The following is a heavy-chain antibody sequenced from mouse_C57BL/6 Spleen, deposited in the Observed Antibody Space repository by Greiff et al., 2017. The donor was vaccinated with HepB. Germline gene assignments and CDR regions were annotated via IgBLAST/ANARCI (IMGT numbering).Heavy chain of an antibody. CDR1: GFNIKNTY. V-gene: IGHV14-3*01. CDR3: ARGDYYGSSRAY. J-gene: IGHJ3*01. Sequence: VQLKQSVAELVRPGASVKLSCTASGFNIKNTYMHWVKQRPEQGLEWIGRIDPANGNTKYAPKFQGKATITADTSSNTAYLQLSSLTSEDTAICYGARGDYYGSSRAYWGHGTLVTVSA. D-gene: IGHD1-1*01. CDR2: IDPANGNT.